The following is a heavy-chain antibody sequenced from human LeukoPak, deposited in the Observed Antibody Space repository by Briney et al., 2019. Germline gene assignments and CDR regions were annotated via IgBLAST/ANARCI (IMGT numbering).Heavy chain of an antibody. CDR2: ISCSGTTI. CDR3: ATRNITTVSP. CDR1: GFTFTAYY. D-gene: IGHD2/OR15-2a*01. Sequence: GGSLRLSCAASGFTFTAYYMSWIRQAPGKGLEGGSYISCSGTTIYYADSVKGRFTISRDNAKNSLYLQMNSRRAEDTAVYYCATRNITTVSPWGQGTLVTVSS. J-gene: IGHJ5*02. V-gene: IGHV3-11*01.